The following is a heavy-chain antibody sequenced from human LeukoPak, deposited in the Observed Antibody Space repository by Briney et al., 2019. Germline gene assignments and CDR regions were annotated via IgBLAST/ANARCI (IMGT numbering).Heavy chain of an antibody. Sequence: SETLSLTCIVSGGSISSSSDYWGWIRQPPGKGLEWIGSIYYSGSTYYNPSLKSRVTISVGTSKNQFSLKLSSVTAADTAVYYCARHVSVGYSSPLNAFDIWGQGTMVTVSS. CDR1: GGSISSSSDY. CDR3: ARHVSVGYSSPLNAFDI. D-gene: IGHD6-13*01. J-gene: IGHJ3*02. V-gene: IGHV4-39*01. CDR2: IYYSGST.